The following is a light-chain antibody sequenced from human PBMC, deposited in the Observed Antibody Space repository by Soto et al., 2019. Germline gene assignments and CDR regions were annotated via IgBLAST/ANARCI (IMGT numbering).Light chain of an antibody. J-gene: IGKJ3*01. CDR1: QRISNW. Sequence: DLPMTQSPSTLSASVGDRVTITCRASQRISNWLAWYQQKPGKAPKLLIYKASRLDTGVPSRFSGSGSGTEFTLTISCLQPDDFATYYCQQYNSYSPITFGPGTKLDVK. CDR3: QQYNSYSPIT. CDR2: KAS. V-gene: IGKV1-5*03.